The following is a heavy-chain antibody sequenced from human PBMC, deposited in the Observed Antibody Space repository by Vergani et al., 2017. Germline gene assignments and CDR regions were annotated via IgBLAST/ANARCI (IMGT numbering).Heavy chain of an antibody. CDR2: FYHIGST. Sequence: QVQLQESGPGLVKPSETLSLTCTVSGYSISSGYYWGWIRQPPGKGLEWCGSFYHIGSTYYNPSLKSRVTISVDTSKNPFSLKLSSVTAADTAVYYCARVKYYDILTGSRPGGFDPWGQGTLVTVSS. V-gene: IGHV4-38-2*02. J-gene: IGHJ5*02. D-gene: IGHD3-9*01. CDR1: GYSISSGYY. CDR3: ARVKYYDILTGSRPGGFDP.